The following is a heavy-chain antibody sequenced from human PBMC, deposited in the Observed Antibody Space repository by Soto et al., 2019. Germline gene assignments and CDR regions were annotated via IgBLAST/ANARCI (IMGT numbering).Heavy chain of an antibody. D-gene: IGHD3-16*01. CDR1: GFSVNSDY. CDR2: IYNGEST. Sequence: GSLRISGAASGFSVNSDYMNWIRQTPGKGLEWVAFIYNGESTHYADSVKGRFTISSDRSKNTLYLQMNRLRIEDTAVYYCERDGRGLGKLSLFEYWGQGTLVTVSS. V-gene: IGHV3-53*01. J-gene: IGHJ4*02. CDR3: ERDGRGLGKLSLFEY.